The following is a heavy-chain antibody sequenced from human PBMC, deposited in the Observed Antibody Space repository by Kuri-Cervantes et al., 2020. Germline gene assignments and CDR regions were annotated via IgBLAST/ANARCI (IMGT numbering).Heavy chain of an antibody. J-gene: IGHJ3*02. CDR2: INQDGSEE. D-gene: IGHD3-10*01. CDR1: EFTFSSYW. V-gene: IGHV3-7*01. Sequence: GGSLRLSCAAFEFTFSSYWMSWVRQAQGKGLEWVANINQDGSEEYYVDSVKGRFTMSRDNAKNSLYLQMNSLRAEDTAVYYCARDWGASGSTNAFDIWGQGTMVTVSS. CDR3: ARDWGASGSTNAFDI.